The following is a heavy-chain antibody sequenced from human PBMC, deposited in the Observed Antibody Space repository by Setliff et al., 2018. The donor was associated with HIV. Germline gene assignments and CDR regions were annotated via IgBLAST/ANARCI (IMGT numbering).Heavy chain of an antibody. D-gene: IGHD3-10*01. J-gene: IGHJ4*02. V-gene: IGHV4-59*01. CDR2: IYYSGST. CDR1: GGSISSYY. CDR3: ARGVRGVIIDWYYFDY. Sequence: ASETLFLTCTVSGGSISSYYWSWIRQPPGKGLEWIGYIYYSGSTNYNPSLKSRVTISVDTSKNQFSLKLSSVTAADTAVYYCARGVRGVIIDWYYFDYWGQGTLVTVSS.